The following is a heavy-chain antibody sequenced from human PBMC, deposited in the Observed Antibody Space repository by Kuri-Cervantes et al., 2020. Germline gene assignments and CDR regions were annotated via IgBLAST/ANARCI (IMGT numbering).Heavy chain of an antibody. CDR1: GFTFSSYS. Sequence: GGSLRLSCAASGFTFSSYSMNWVRQAPGKGLEWVSYISGRDNTISYADSVKGRFTISRHNAKNSLYLQMNSLRAEDTSVYFCAKGGGMGGLSWTDFWGQGTLVTVSS. CDR2: ISGRDNTI. V-gene: IGHV3-48*04. CDR3: AKGGGMGGLSWTDF. D-gene: IGHD3-16*01. J-gene: IGHJ4*02.